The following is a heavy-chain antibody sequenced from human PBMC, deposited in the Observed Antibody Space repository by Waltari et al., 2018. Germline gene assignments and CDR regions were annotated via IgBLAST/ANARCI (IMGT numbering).Heavy chain of an antibody. CDR3: ARRRDGYNRNYFDY. CDR1: GGSISSSSYY. J-gene: IGHJ4*02. V-gene: IGHV4-39*01. Sequence: QLQLQESGPGLVKPSETLSLTCTVSGGSISSSSYYWGWIRQPPGKGLKWIGSIYYSGSTYYNPSLKSRVTISVDTSKNQFSLKLSSVTAADTAVYYCARRRDGYNRNYFDYWGQGTLVTVSS. D-gene: IGHD5-12*01. CDR2: IYYSGST.